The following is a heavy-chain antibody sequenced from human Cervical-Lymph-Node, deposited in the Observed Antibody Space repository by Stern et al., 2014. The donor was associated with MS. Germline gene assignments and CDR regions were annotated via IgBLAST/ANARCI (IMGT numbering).Heavy chain of an antibody. Sequence: QVQLVQSGAEVKKPGASVKVSCKVSGYTLTELSLHWVRQAPGKGLEWMGGVEPAECETINAQRFQGRVTMTEDTSTDTAYMELSSLRSEDTAVYYCAGGGFNNAFDIWGQGTPVTVSS. D-gene: IGHD3-16*01. V-gene: IGHV1-24*01. CDR3: AGGGFNNAFDI. CDR1: GYTLTELS. J-gene: IGHJ3*02. CDR2: VEPAECET.